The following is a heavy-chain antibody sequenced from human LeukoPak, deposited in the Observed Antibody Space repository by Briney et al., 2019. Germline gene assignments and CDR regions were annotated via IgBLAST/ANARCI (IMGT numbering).Heavy chain of an antibody. CDR3: ARDSYCRGINCYAFDP. D-gene: IGHD2-2*01. CDR1: GYTFTGYY. J-gene: IGHJ5*02. CDR2: INPNSGGT. V-gene: IGHV1-2*02. Sequence: ASVKVSCKASGYTFTGYYMHWVRPAPGQGLEWMGWINPNSGGTNYAQKFQGRVTMTRDTSITTAYMELSRLRSDDTAVYFCARDSYCRGINCYAFDPWGQGTLVTVSS.